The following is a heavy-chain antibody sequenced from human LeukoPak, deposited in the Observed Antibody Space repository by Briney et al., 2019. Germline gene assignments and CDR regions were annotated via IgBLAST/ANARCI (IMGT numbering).Heavy chain of an antibody. CDR1: GFTFSSYW. D-gene: IGHD3-10*01. J-gene: IGHJ6*02. CDR2: IKQDGSEK. V-gene: IGHV3-7*01. CDR3: ASETGSSGSSYYYYYGMDV. Sequence: GGSLRLSCTASGFTFSSYWMSWVRQAPGKGLEWVANIKQDGSEKYYVDSVKGRFTISRDNAKNSLYLQMNSLRAEDTAVYYCASETGSSGSSYYYYYGMDVWGQGTTVTVSS.